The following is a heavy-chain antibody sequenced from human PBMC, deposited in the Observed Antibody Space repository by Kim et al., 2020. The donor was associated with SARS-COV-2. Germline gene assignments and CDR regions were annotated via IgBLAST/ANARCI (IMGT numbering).Heavy chain of an antibody. D-gene: IGHD6-13*01. Sequence: GGSLRLSCAASGFTVSGNYMNWVRQAPGKGLEWVSVIYDGGTTYYPDSVQGRFIISRDSSKNMLYLQMYSLGAEDTAVYYCAKQLGAFDLWGRGTMVTVSS. CDR1: GFTVSGNY. CDR3: AKQLGAFDL. V-gene: IGHV3-53*01. CDR2: IYDGGTT. J-gene: IGHJ3*01.